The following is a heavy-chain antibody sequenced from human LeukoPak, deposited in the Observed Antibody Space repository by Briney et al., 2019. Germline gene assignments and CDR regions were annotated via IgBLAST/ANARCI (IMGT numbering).Heavy chain of an antibody. J-gene: IGHJ5*02. V-gene: IGHV4-4*02. CDR2: IYHSGST. D-gene: IGHD6-19*01. CDR3: ARMYSSGSYNWFDP. CDR1: GGSISSSNW. Sequence: SGTLSLTCAVSGGSISSSNWWSRVRQPPGKGLEWIGEIYHSGSTNYNPSLKSRVTISVDTSKNQFSLKLSSVTAADTAVYYCARMYSSGSYNWFDPWGQGTLVTVSS.